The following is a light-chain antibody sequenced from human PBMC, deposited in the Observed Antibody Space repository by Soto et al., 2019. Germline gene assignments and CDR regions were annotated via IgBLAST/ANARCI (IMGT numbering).Light chain of an antibody. J-gene: IGLJ2*01. CDR2: DVS. V-gene: IGLV2-14*01. CDR1: SIDVGGYNY. Sequence: QSALTQPASVSGSPGQSITISCTGTSIDVGGYNYVSWYQQHPGKAPKLMIYDVSNRPSGVSNRFSGSKSGNTASLTISGLQAEDEGDYSCSSYTTSSPHVVFGGGTKPNVL. CDR3: SSYTTSSPHVV.